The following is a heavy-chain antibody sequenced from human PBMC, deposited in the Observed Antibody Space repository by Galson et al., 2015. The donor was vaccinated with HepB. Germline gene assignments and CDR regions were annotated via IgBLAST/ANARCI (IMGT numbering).Heavy chain of an antibody. CDR2: ISAYNGNT. D-gene: IGHD3-3*01. J-gene: IGHJ4*02. V-gene: IGHV1-18*01. CDR3: ARAGDYDFWSGYYLGVY. CDR1: GYTFTSYG. Sequence: SVKVSCKASGYTFTSYGISWVRQAPGQGLEWMGWISAYNGNTNYAQKLQGRVTMTTDTSTSTAYMELRSLRSDDTAVYYCARAGDYDFWSGYYLGVYWGQGTLVTVSS.